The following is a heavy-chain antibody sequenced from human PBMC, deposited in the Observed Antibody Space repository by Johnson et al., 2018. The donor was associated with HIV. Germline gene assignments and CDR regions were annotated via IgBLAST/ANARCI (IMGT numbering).Heavy chain of an antibody. CDR3: AKQHEQLVEPDAFDI. CDR1: GFTLSRYW. J-gene: IGHJ3*02. V-gene: IGHV3-7*05. CDR2: IKQDGSET. D-gene: IGHD6-6*01. Sequence: MQLVESGGGVVQPGRSLRLSCAASGFTLSRYWMSWVRQAPGKGLEWVANIKQDGSETYYVDAVKGRFTISRDNAKNSLFLQMNSLRVEDTAVYYWAKQHEQLVEPDAFDIWGQGTMVTVSS.